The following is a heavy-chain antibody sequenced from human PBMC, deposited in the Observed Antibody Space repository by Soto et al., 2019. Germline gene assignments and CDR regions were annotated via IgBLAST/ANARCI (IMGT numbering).Heavy chain of an antibody. Sequence: GESLKISCKGSGYSFTTYWISWVRQMPGKGLEWMGTIDPSDSYTNYSPSFQGHVTISADKSISTAYLQWSSLKASDTAMYYCARHCSSTSCYYDYYGMDVLGQGTTVTVSS. D-gene: IGHD2-2*01. J-gene: IGHJ6*02. CDR2: IDPSDSYT. CDR3: ARHCSSTSCYYDYYGMDV. V-gene: IGHV5-10-1*01. CDR1: GYSFTTYW.